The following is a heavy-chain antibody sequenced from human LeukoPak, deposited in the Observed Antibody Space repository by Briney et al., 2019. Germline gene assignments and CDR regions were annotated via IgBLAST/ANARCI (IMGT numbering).Heavy chain of an antibody. D-gene: IGHD6-13*01. CDR3: ARADSSSWYWYFDL. CDR2: IYHSGST. J-gene: IGHJ2*01. CDR1: GYSISRGYY. Sequence: SETLSLTCTVSGYSISRGYYWGWIRQPPGKGLEWIGAIYHSGSTYYNPSLKSRITISLDTSKNQFSLKVSSVTAADTAIYYCARADSSSWYWYFDLWGRGTLVTVSS. V-gene: IGHV4-38-2*02.